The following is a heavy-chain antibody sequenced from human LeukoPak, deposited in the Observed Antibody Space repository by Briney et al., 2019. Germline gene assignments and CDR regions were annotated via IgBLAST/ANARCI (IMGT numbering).Heavy chain of an antibody. CDR1: GFTFNNYG. CDR2: ISGTGGST. CDR3: SKMLRFGYGYLYYTRDV. Sequence: GGSLRLSCAGSGFTFNNYGMSWVRQAPGKGLEWVSGISGTGGSTYYADSVKGRFTISRDNSKNMLYLQMYSLSPEDTALYFCSKMLRFGYGYLYYTRDVWGQGTPVSVSS. D-gene: IGHD5-18*01. V-gene: IGHV3-23*01. J-gene: IGHJ6*02.